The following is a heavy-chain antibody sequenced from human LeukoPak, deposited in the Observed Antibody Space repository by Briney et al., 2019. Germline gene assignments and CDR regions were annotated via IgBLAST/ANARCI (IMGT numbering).Heavy chain of an antibody. CDR3: AVDWYSSGWSLGLVYGH. V-gene: IGHV3-23*01. Sequence: GGSLRLSCAASGFTFSSYAMSWVRQAPGKGLEWVSAISGSGGSTYYADSVKGRFTISRDNSKNTLYLQMNSLRAEDTAVYYCAVDWYSSGWSLGLVYGHWGQGTLVTVSS. CDR1: GFTFSSYA. J-gene: IGHJ4*02. CDR2: ISGSGGST. D-gene: IGHD6-19*01.